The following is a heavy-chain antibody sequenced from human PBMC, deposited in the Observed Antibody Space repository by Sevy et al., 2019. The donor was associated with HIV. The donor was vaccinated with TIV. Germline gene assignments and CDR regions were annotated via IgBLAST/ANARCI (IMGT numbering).Heavy chain of an antibody. CDR3: ARDLPPSATTVAHFDC. J-gene: IGHJ4*02. CDR1: GFPFSNFW. Sequence: GGSLRLSCAASGFPFSNFWMTWVRQAPGKGLEWVANIKEDGSEKDYVDSVKGRFTISRDNARNSLYLQMNSLRAEDTAVYYCARDLPPSATTVAHFDCWGQRTLVTVSS. V-gene: IGHV3-7*01. D-gene: IGHD4-17*01. CDR2: IKEDGSEK.